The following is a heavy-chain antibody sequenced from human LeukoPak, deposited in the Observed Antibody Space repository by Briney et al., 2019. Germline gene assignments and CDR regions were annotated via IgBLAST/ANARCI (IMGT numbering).Heavy chain of an antibody. CDR3: ERGRRFFGVVNPLFDY. J-gene: IGHJ4*02. CDR2: INHSGST. V-gene: IGHV4-34*01. D-gene: IGHD3-3*01. Sequence: RSETLSLTCAVYGGPFSGYYWSWIRQPPAKGLEWIGEINHSGSTNYNPSLQSRGTISLDPSQNQISLKLSTVTAADTAVYDCERGRRFFGVVNPLFDYWGQGTLVTVSS. CDR1: GGPFSGYY.